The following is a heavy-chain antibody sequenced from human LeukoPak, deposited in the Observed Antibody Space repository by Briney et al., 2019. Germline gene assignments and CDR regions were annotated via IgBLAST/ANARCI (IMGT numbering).Heavy chain of an antibody. CDR1: GFTFSSYS. CDR2: ISGSGSNT. Sequence: GGSLRLSCAASGFTFSSYSMNWVRQAPGKGLEWVSTISGSGSNTYYADSVKGRFTISRDNSKNTLYLQMNSLRAEDTAVYYCATRYFDLWGRGTLVTVSS. V-gene: IGHV3-23*01. J-gene: IGHJ2*01. CDR3: ATRYFDL.